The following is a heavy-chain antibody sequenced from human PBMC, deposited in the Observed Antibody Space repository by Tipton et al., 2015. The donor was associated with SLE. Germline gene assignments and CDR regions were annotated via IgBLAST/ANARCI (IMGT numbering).Heavy chain of an antibody. CDR1: GFTFNSYA. V-gene: IGHV3-30*04. J-gene: IGHJ6*02. CDR2: ISYDGSNK. D-gene: IGHD2-2*01. Sequence: SLRLSCAASGFTFNSYAIHWVRQAPGKGLEWVAVISYDGSNKYYADSVKGRFTISRDNSKNTLYLQMNSLRAEDTAVYYCASQLAPYYYGMDVWGQGTTVTVSS. CDR3: ASQLAPYYYGMDV.